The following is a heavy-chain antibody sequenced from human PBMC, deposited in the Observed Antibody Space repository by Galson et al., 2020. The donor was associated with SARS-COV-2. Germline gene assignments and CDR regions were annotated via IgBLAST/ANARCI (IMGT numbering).Heavy chain of an antibody. J-gene: IGHJ3*02. D-gene: IGHD3-9*01. V-gene: IGHV3-21*01. Sequence: GESLKISCAASGFTFSSYSMNWVRQAPGKGLEWVSSISSSSSYIYYADSVKGRFTISRDNAKNSLYLQMNSLRAEDTAVYYCARGADILTGYYGGAFDIWGQGTMVTVSS. CDR2: ISSSSSYI. CDR1: GFTFSSYS. CDR3: ARGADILTGYYGGAFDI.